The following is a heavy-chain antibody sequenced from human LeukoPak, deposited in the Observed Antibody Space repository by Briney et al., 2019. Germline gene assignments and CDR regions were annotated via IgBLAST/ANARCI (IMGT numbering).Heavy chain of an antibody. CDR3: ARMQWLVPRDY. CDR1: GYTFTGDY. D-gene: IGHD6-19*01. V-gene: IGHV1-2*06. CDR2: INPNSGGT. Sequence: ASVKVSCKASGYTFTGDYMHWVRQATGQGLEWMGRINPNSGGTNYAQKFQGRVTMTRDTSISTAYMELSRLRSDDTAGYYCARMQWLVPRDYWGQGTLVTVSS. J-gene: IGHJ4*02.